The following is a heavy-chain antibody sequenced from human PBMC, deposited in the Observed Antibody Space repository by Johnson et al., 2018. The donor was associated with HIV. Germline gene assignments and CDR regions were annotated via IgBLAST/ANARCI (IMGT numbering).Heavy chain of an antibody. CDR3: ARDHHWGFTTGPHDAFDM. CDR2: ISSSGSTI. Sequence: QVQLVESGGGLVKPGGSLRLSCAASGFTFSDYYMSWIRQAPGKGLEWVSYISSSGSTIYYADSVKGRFTISRDNSKNTLYLQMNSLRAEDTAVYYWARDHHWGFTTGPHDAFDMWGQGTMVIVSS. V-gene: IGHV3-11*04. CDR1: GFTFSDYY. J-gene: IGHJ3*02. D-gene: IGHD7-27*01.